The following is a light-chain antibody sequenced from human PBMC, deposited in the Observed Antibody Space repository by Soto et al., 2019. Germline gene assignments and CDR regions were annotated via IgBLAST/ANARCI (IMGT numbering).Light chain of an antibody. CDR3: QQYNLWPPIT. J-gene: IGKJ5*01. CDR1: QSVDDY. Sequence: DILMTQSPDTLSVSLGERVTLSCRASQSVDDYLAWYQQRPGQSPRLLIYGASTRATGVPARFSGSGSGTEFTLTISSLQSEDFAVYYCQQYNLWPPITFGQGTRLEIK. V-gene: IGKV3-15*01. CDR2: GAS.